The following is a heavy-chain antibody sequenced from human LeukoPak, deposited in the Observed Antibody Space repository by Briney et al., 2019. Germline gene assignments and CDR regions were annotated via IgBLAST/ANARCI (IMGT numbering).Heavy chain of an antibody. Sequence: ASVKVSCKVSGYTLTELSMHWVRQAPGKGLGWRGGFDPEDGETIYAQKFQGRVTMTEDTSTDTAYMKLSSLGSEDTAVYSCAPPSPAVDYWGQGTLVTVSS. V-gene: IGHV1-24*01. J-gene: IGHJ4*02. D-gene: IGHD2-2*01. CDR2: FDPEDGET. CDR1: GYTLTELS. CDR3: APPSPAVDY.